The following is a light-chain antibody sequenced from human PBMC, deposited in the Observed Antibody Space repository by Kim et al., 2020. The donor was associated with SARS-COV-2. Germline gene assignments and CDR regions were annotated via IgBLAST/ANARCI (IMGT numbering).Light chain of an antibody. V-gene: IGKV1-13*02. CDR3: QHFNSYPIA. Sequence: AIQLTQSLSSLSGSVGDGVTITCRASQGINTDLAWYQQTPGNPPNLLIYDASTLQSGVPSRFSGSGSGTDFTLTISNLQPEDFATYYCQHFNSYPIAFGQGTRLEIK. J-gene: IGKJ5*01. CDR1: QGINTD. CDR2: DAS.